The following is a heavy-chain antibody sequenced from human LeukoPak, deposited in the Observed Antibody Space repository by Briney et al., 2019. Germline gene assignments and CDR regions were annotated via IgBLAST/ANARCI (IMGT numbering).Heavy chain of an antibody. J-gene: IGHJ4*02. CDR1: GGSISGGGYY. CDR3: AGSNPYSSSFDY. CDR2: IYHSGST. Sequence: SQTLSLTCTVSGGSISGGGYYWSWIRQPPGKGLEWIGYIYHSGSTYYNPSLKSRVTISVDRSKNQFSLKLSSVTAADTAVYYCAGSNPYSSSFDYWGQGTLVTVSS. D-gene: IGHD6-13*01. V-gene: IGHV4-30-2*01.